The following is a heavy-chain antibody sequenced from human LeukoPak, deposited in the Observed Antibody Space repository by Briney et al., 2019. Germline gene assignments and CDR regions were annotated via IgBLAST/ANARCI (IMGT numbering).Heavy chain of an antibody. D-gene: IGHD4-11*01. Sequence: AGGFLRLSCAASGFTFSNAWMSWVRQAPGKGLEWLGRIKSKTEGATADYAAAVRDRFTISRDDSKNTLYLQMNSLKTEDTAVYYCSAAIYSDSRNWGQGTLVTVSS. J-gene: IGHJ4*02. V-gene: IGHV3-15*01. CDR2: IKSKTEGATA. CDR3: SAAIYSDSRN. CDR1: GFTFSNAW.